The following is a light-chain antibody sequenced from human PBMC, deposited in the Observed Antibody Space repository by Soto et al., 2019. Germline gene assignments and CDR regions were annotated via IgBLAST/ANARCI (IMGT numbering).Light chain of an antibody. Sequence: EIVMTQSPATLSVSPGESATLSCRASQSISSELAWYQQKPGQPPRLLIYGASTRATGVPARFTGSGSGSDFTLTISGLQSEDFAVYYCQQGHNWPLTFRQAPRLEI. CDR1: QSISSE. J-gene: IGKJ2*01. CDR2: GAS. V-gene: IGKV3-15*01. CDR3: QQGHNWPLT.